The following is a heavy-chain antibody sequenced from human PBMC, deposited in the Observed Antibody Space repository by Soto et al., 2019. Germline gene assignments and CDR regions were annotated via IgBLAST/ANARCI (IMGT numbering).Heavy chain of an antibody. V-gene: IGHV1-69*01. CDR3: ARPAGSTHY. CDR2: ILPIFNTR. J-gene: IGHJ4*02. CDR1: GATFSSHA. Sequence: SENVSCKCCGATFSSHAITWVRQAPGEGLEWNGGILPIFNTRGYPQRFQGRVPITADESTRTAYMELRSLRSADEAVYVCARPAGSTHYWCQG.